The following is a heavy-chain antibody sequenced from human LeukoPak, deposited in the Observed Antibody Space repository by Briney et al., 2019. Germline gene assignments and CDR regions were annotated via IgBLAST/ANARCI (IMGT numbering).Heavy chain of an antibody. CDR2: IYSGGYT. CDR1: GGSINSYY. Sequence: SETLSLTCTVTGGSINSYYWSWVRQPPGKGLEWVGYIYSGGYTKYNPSLKNRVTISIAASENPFSMKLNSVTAADTAVYYCARHTEWLRFPADFGMDVWGQGTTVTVSS. D-gene: IGHD5-12*01. V-gene: IGHV4-59*08. CDR3: ARHTEWLRFPADFGMDV. J-gene: IGHJ6*02.